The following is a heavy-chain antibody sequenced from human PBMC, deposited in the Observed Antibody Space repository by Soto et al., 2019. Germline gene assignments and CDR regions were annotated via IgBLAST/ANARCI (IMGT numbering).Heavy chain of an antibody. CDR3: ARVGDSGNFWYFDL. D-gene: IGHD1-26*01. CDR2: ISSSSSTI. V-gene: IGHV3-48*02. Sequence: PVGSLRLSCAASGFTFTTYSMTWVRQAPGKGLEWVSYISSSSSTIYYADSVKGRFTISRDNAKNSLYLQMSSLRDEDTAVYYCARVGDSGNFWYFDLWGRGTLVTVSS. J-gene: IGHJ2*01. CDR1: GFTFTTYS.